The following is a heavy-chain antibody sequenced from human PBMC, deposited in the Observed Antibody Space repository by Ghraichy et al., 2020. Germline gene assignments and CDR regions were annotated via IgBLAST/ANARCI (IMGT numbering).Heavy chain of an antibody. Sequence: SETLSLTCAVSGGSISSGGYSWSWIRQPPGKGLEWIGYIYHSGSTYYNPSLKSRVTISVDRSKNQFSLKLSSVTAADTAVYYCASSSTSWSYYYYYGMDVWGQGTTVTVSS. D-gene: IGHD2-2*01. J-gene: IGHJ6*02. CDR3: ASSSTSWSYYYYYGMDV. V-gene: IGHV4-30-2*01. CDR1: GGSISSGGYS. CDR2: IYHSGST.